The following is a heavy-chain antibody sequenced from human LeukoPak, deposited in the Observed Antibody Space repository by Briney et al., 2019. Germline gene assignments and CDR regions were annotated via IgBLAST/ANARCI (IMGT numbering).Heavy chain of an antibody. D-gene: IGHD6-13*01. CDR2: INPNSGGT. Sequence: ASVKVSCTASGYTFTGYYMHWVRQAPGQGLEWMGWINPNSGGTNYAQKFQGRVTMTRDTSISTAYMELSRLRSDDTAVYYCAREWYSSSQNWFDPWGQGTLVTVSS. CDR1: GYTFTGYY. J-gene: IGHJ5*02. V-gene: IGHV1-2*02. CDR3: AREWYSSSQNWFDP.